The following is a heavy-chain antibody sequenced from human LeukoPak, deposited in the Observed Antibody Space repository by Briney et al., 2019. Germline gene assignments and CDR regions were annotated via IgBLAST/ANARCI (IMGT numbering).Heavy chain of an antibody. Sequence: GGSLRLSCAASGFTFSSYAMSWVRQAPGKGLEWVSGICGSGGSTYYADSVKGRFTISRDNSKNTLYLQMNSLRAEDTAVYYCAKVNAWDIVVVPAAYFDYWGQGTLVTVSS. V-gene: IGHV3-23*01. D-gene: IGHD2-2*01. J-gene: IGHJ4*02. CDR1: GFTFSSYA. CDR2: ICGSGGST. CDR3: AKVNAWDIVVVPAAYFDY.